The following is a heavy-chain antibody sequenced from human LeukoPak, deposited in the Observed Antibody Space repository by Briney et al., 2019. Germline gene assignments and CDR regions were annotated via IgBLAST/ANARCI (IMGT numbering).Heavy chain of an antibody. CDR3: AKDKSSGPYYYYYMDV. CDR1: GFTFSSYG. V-gene: IGHV3-30*02. D-gene: IGHD5-12*01. J-gene: IGHJ6*03. CDR2: IRYDGSNK. Sequence: GGSLRLSCAASGFTFSSYGMHWVRQAPGKGLKWVAFIRYDGSNKYYADSVKGRFTISRDNSKNTLYLQMNSLRAEDTAVYYCAKDKSSGPYYYYYMDVWGKGTTVTVSS.